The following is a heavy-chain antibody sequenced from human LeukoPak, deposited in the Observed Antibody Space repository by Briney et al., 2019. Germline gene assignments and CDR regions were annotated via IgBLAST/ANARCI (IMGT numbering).Heavy chain of an antibody. CDR1: GFTFSDFA. J-gene: IGHJ5*02. CDR3: ATYRQVMLPFEA. D-gene: IGHD5-18*01. Sequence: GGSLRLSCAASGFTFSDFAMIWVRRPPGKGLEWVSSTFQGGGEIHYADSVRGRFSIFIDNSRSTLFLQMNILRGENTAIYYCATYRQVMLPFEAWGRGTLVTVSS. CDR2: TFQGGGEI. V-gene: IGHV3-23*01.